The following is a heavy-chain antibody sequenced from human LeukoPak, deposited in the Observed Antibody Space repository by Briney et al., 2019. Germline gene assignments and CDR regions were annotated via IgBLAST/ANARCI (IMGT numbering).Heavy chain of an antibody. D-gene: IGHD1-26*01. CDR1: GGSFSGYY. V-gene: IGHV4-34*01. CDR3: ARSSGGAKPGAFDI. Sequence: PSETLSLTCAVYGGSFSGYYWSWIRQPPGKGLEWIGEINHSGSTNYNPSLKSRVTISVDTSKNQFSLKLSSVTAADTAVYYRARSSGGAKPGAFDIWGQGTMVTVSS. CDR2: INHSGST. J-gene: IGHJ3*02.